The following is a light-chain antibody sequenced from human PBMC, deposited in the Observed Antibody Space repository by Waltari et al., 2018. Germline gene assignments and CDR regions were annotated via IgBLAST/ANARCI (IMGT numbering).Light chain of an antibody. CDR2: DAS. CDR1: QSVSTNY. CDR3: QQYGSAPLT. Sequence: IGLTQSPCTLSLSPGERATLSCRATQSVSTNYLAWYQQKPGQAPSLLIYDASNRATGIPDRFSGSGSETDFTLTISRLEPEDFAVYYCQQYGSAPLTFGGGTKVEIK. J-gene: IGKJ4*01. V-gene: IGKV3-20*01.